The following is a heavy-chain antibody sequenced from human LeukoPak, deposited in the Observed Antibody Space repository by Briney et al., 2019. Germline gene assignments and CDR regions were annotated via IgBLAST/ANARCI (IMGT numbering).Heavy chain of an antibody. V-gene: IGHV4-34*01. CDR2: INHSGST. D-gene: IGHD3-3*01. CDR1: GGSFSGYY. CDR3: GRVPRVLRFLEHYFDY. Sequence: SETLSLTCAVYGGSFSGYYWSWIRQPPGKGLEWIGEINHSGSTNYNPSLKSRVTISVDTSKNQFSLKLSSVTAADTAVYYCGRVPRVLRFLEHYFDYWGQGTLVTVSP. J-gene: IGHJ4*02.